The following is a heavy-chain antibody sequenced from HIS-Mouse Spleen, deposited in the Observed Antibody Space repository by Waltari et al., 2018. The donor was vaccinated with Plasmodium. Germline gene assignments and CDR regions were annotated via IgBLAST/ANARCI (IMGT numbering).Heavy chain of an antibody. CDR2: IYSGGST. J-gene: IGHJ3*02. CDR1: GFTVSSNS. V-gene: IGHV3-53*01. D-gene: IGHD6-6*01. Sequence: EVQLVESGGGLIQPGGSLSLSCAASGFTVSSNSMTWFRQAPGKGLEWVSVIYSGGSTYYADSVKGRFTISRDNSKNTLYLQMNSLRAEDTAVYYCARGMKSSSSAFDIWGQGTMVTVSS. CDR3: ARGMKSSSSAFDI.